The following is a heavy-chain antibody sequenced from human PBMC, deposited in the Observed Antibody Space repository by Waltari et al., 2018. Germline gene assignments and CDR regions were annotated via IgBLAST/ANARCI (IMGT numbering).Heavy chain of an antibody. CDR1: GFTFGSHW. D-gene: IGHD3-3*01. CDR3: ASDCCGSGYRIHY. CDR2: IDDDGSSA. Sequence: DVHLVESGGGLVQPRGSLRLSCTVSGFTFGSHWMPWVRQVAGTGLVWISRIDDDGSSAIYADSVKGRFTVSRDNAKNTLYLEMNNLKAEDTAVYYCASDCCGSGYRIHYWGQGTLVNVSS. J-gene: IGHJ4*02. V-gene: IGHV3-74*01.